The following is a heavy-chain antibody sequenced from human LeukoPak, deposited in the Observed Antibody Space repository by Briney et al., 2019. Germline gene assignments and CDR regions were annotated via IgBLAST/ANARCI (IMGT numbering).Heavy chain of an antibody. Sequence: GESLKISCKGSGYSFTSYWIGWVRQMPGKGLEWMGIIYPGDSDTRYSPSFQGQVTISADKSISTAYLQWSSLKASDTAMYYCARHKYVFQSSGIAAGMYYGMDVWGQGTTVTVSS. J-gene: IGHJ6*02. CDR3: ARHKYVFQSSGIAAGMYYGMDV. CDR2: IYPGDSDT. V-gene: IGHV5-51*01. D-gene: IGHD6-13*01. CDR1: GYSFTSYW.